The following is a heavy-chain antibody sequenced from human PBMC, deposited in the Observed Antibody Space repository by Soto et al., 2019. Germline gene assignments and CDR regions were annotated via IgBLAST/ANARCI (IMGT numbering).Heavy chain of an antibody. CDR3: ARGAGSPYYFDY. J-gene: IGHJ4*02. V-gene: IGHV4-34*01. CDR2: INHSGST. D-gene: IGHD3-10*01. CDR1: GGSFSGYY. Sequence: QVQLQQWGAGLLKPSETLSLTCAVYGGSFSGYYWSWIRQPPGKGLEWIGEINHSGSTNYNPSLQSRVAISVDTSKNQFTLKLSSVPAADTAVYYCARGAGSPYYFDYWGKGTLVTVSS.